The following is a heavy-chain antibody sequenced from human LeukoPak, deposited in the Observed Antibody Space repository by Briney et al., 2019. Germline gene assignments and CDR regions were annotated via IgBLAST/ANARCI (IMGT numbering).Heavy chain of an antibody. Sequence: PGGSLRLSCAASGFTFSSYAMGWVRQAPGKGLEWVSGISTSGGDTYYADSVRGRFTISRDNSKNTLYLQMNSLRAEDTAVYSCAKKYYDILAYFDYWGQGTLVTVSS. D-gene: IGHD3-9*01. V-gene: IGHV3-23*01. CDR2: ISTSGGDT. CDR3: AKKYYDILAYFDY. CDR1: GFTFSSYA. J-gene: IGHJ4*02.